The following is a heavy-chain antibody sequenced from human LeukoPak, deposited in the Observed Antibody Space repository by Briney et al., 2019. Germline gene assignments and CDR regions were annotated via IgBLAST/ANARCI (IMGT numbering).Heavy chain of an antibody. CDR3: ARGSARRSYYGSGSYYKLHFDY. V-gene: IGHV4-34*01. D-gene: IGHD3-10*01. CDR2: INHSGST. J-gene: IGHJ4*02. CDR1: GGSFSGYY. Sequence: SETLSLTCAVYGGSFSGYYWSWIRQPPGKGLEWIGEINHSGSTNYNPSLKSRVTISVDTSKNQFSLKLSSVTAADTAVYYCARGSARRSYYGSGSYYKLHFDYWGQGTLVTVSS.